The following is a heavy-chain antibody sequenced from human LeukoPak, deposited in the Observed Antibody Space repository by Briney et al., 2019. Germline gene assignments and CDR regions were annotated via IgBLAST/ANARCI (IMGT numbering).Heavy chain of an antibody. Sequence: GGSLRLSCAASGFTISSYYMSWVRQAPGKGLEWASVFYVGGETYYADSVQGRFTISRDNSKNTLYLQMDSLRTDDTAVYYCARGAGWNYFGYWGQGTLVTVSS. V-gene: IGHV3-66*02. CDR2: FYVGGET. CDR3: ARGAGWNYFGY. CDR1: GFTISSYY. D-gene: IGHD6-19*01. J-gene: IGHJ4*02.